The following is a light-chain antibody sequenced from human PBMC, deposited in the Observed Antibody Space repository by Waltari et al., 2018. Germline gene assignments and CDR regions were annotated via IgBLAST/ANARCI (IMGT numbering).Light chain of an antibody. V-gene: IGKV1-12*01. J-gene: IGKJ2*01. CDR1: QDITRW. CDR2: ATS. CDR3: RQGKSFPYT. Sequence: DIQMTQSPYSVADSVGDRVNTTCRASQDITRWLDWYQQKPGEAPKLLIYATSNLKTGVPSRFSGSGSGTDFTLTISSLQPEDFASYFCRQGKSFPYTFGQGTKLEIK.